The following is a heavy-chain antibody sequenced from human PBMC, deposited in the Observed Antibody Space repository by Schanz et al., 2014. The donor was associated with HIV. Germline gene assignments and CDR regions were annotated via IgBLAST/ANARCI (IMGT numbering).Heavy chain of an antibody. Sequence: QVQLVQSGAEVKKRGDVGKVSCKASGEKMRREHVTWVRQAPGQGLEWMGWISPYNGYTDYAQKLQGRVTLTTDTSTTTAYMDLRSLRSDDTAVYHCARRETASPLDVWGPGTTVIVSS. D-gene: IGHD2-21*02. CDR3: ARRETASPLDV. CDR2: ISPYNGYT. CDR1: GEKMRREH. J-gene: IGHJ6*02. V-gene: IGHV1-18*01.